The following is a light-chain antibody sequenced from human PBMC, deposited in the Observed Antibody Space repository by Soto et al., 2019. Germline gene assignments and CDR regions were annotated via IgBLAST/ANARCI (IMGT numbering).Light chain of an antibody. J-gene: IGKJ2*01. V-gene: IGKV3-20*01. CDR1: QRVSSRS. Sequence: EVVLTQAPGTLSLSPGERATLSCRTSQRVSSRSLAWYQQKPGQAPRLLIYAASHRATGIPDRFGGSGSGTDFTLTISRLEPEYCAVYYCQRYGSSPLYTFGQGTKLEIK. CDR2: AAS. CDR3: QRYGSSPLYT.